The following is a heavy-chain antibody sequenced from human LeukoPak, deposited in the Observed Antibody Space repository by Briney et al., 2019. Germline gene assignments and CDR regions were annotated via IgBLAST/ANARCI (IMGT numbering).Heavy chain of an antibody. J-gene: IGHJ4*02. CDR2: IYPRDSDT. V-gene: IGHV5-51*01. D-gene: IGHD6-25*01. Sequence: GESLKISCKGSGYKFTNYWIAWGRRMPGQGLEWLGIIYPRDSDTRYSPSFQGQVSISVDTSIDTAYLQWSSVKASDTAMYYCARLLAAPYYINFWGQGTLVTVSS. CDR3: ARLLAAPYYINF. CDR1: GYKFTNYW.